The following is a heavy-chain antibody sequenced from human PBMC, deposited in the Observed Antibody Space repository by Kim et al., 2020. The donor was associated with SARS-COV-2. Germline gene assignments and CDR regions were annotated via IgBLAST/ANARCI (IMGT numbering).Heavy chain of an antibody. CDR2: ISSSGSTI. J-gene: IGHJ6*02. D-gene: IGHD3-10*01. V-gene: IGHV3-11*04. Sequence: GGSLRLSCAASGFTFSDYYMSWLRQAPGKGLEWVSYISSSGSTIYYADSVKGRFTISRDNAKNSLYLQMNSLRAEDTAVYYCARDAHYYGSGKNYGMDVWGQGTTVTVSS. CDR1: GFTFSDYY. CDR3: ARDAHYYGSGKNYGMDV.